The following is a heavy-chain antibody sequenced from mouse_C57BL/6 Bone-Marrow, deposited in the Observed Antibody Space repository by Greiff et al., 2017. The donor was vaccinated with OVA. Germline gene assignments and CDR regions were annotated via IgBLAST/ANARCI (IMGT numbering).Heavy chain of an antibody. CDR3: ARHEVGYRFAY. V-gene: IGHV1-62-3*01. CDR1: GYTFTSYW. J-gene: IGHJ3*01. Sequence: QVQLQQPGAELVKPGASVKLSCKASGYTFTSYWMHWVKQRPGRGLEWIGRIDPNSGGTKYNEKFKSKATLTVDKPSSTVYMELSRLTSEDSAVYFCARHEVGYRFAYWGQGTLVTVSA. D-gene: IGHD2-2*01. CDR2: IDPNSGGT.